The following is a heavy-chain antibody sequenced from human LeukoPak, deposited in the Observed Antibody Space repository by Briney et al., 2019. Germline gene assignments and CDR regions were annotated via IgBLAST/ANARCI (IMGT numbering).Heavy chain of an antibody. CDR2: IYPGDSDT. CDR3: ARLEHHDYGDYGFLMPYNWFDP. D-gene: IGHD4-17*01. J-gene: IGHJ5*02. V-gene: IGHV5-51*01. Sequence: GESLKISCKGSGYSFTSYWIGWVRQMPGKGLEWMGIIYPGDSDTRYSPSFQGQVTISADKSISTAYLQWSSLKASDTAMYYCARLEHHDYGDYGFLMPYNWFDPWGQGTLVTVSS. CDR1: GYSFTSYW.